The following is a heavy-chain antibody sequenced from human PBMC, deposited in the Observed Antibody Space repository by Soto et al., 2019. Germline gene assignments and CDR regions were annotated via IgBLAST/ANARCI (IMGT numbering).Heavy chain of an antibody. CDR1: GFTFSSYA. D-gene: IGHD6-19*01. CDR2: ISGSGGST. J-gene: IGHJ6*02. Sequence: GGSLRLSCAASGFTFSSYAMSWVRQAPGKGLEWVSAISGSGGSTYYADSVKGRFTISRDNSKNTLYLQMNSLRAEDTAVYYCAKDVMSSCWYAYYYYGMDVWGQGTTVTVSS. CDR3: AKDVMSSCWYAYYYYGMDV. V-gene: IGHV3-23*01.